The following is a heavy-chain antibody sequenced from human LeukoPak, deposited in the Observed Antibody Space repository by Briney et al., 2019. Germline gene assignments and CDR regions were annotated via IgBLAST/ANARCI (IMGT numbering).Heavy chain of an antibody. CDR2: IYFSGST. CDR1: GGSIRSYF. D-gene: IGHD3-3*01. CDR3: ARSYDTNFDY. V-gene: IGHV4-59*01. Sequence: PSETLSLTCTVSGGSIRSYFWSWIRQPPGKGLEWIGYIYFSGSTSYNPSLKSRVTISVDRSKNQFSLKLSSVAAADTAVYYCARSYDTNFDYWGQGTLVTVSS. J-gene: IGHJ4*02.